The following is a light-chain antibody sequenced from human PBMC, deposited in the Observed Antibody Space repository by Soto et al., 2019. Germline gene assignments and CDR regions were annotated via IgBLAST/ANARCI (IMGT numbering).Light chain of an antibody. V-gene: IGLV1-51*01. J-gene: IGLJ3*02. Sequence: QSVLTQPPSVSAAPGQKVTISCSGSRSNIGNNYVAWYQQFPGTVPKLLIYNNNGRPSGTPDRFSGSASGTSATLTITGLQTGDEADYFCVTWDTSLRTVVIGGGTQLTVL. CDR3: VTWDTSLRTVV. CDR1: RSNIGNNY. CDR2: NNN.